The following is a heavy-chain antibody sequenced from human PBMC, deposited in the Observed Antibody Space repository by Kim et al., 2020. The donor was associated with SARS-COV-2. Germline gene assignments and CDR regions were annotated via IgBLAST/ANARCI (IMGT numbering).Heavy chain of an antibody. V-gene: IGHV4-59*01. CDR2: IYYSGST. D-gene: IGHD3-16*02. CDR3: ARVLHPSDNLVYMITFGGVSVNGWFDA. J-gene: IGHJ5*02. CDR1: GGSISSYY. Sequence: SETLSLTCTVSGGSISSYYWSWIRQPPGKGLEWIGYIYYSGSTNYNPSLKSRVTISVDTSKNQFSLKLSSVTAADTAVYYCARVLHPSDNLVYMITFGGVSVNGWFDAWGQRTLVTVSS.